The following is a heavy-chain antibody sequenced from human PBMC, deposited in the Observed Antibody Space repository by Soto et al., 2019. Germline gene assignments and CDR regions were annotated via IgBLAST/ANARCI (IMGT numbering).Heavy chain of an antibody. Sequence: EVQLLESGGGLVQPGGSLRLSCAASGFTFSSYAMSWVRQAPGKGLEWVSGVSKSGDSTHYADSVKGRFTISRDNSKNTLYLQMNSLRAEDTPVYYCAKDTYDFALDYWGQGTLVTVSS. D-gene: IGHD3-3*01. J-gene: IGHJ4*02. CDR1: GFTFSSYA. CDR2: VSKSGDST. CDR3: AKDTYDFALDY. V-gene: IGHV3-23*01.